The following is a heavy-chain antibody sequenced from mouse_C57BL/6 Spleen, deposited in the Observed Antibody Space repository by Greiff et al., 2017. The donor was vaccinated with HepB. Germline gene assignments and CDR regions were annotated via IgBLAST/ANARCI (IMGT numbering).Heavy chain of an antibody. Sequence: VQLQQSGSELRSPGSSVKLSCKDFDSEVFPIAYMSWVRQKPGHGVEWIGGILPSIGRTIYGEKFEDKATLDADTLSNTAYLELNSLTSEDSAIYYCARVYDGYHWYFDVWGTGTTVTVSS. CDR3: ARVYDGYHWYFDV. D-gene: IGHD2-3*01. CDR1: DSEVFPIAY. CDR2: ILPSIGRT. J-gene: IGHJ1*03. V-gene: IGHV15-2*01.